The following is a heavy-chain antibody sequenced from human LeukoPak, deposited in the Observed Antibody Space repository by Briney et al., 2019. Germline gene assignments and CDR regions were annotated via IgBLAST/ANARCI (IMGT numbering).Heavy chain of an antibody. V-gene: IGHV3-48*01. CDR3: AREVSSYGYPIDYMDV. CDR1: GFTFSSYS. Sequence: GGSLRLSCAASGFTFSSYSMHWVRQAPGKGLEWVSWITSSATTTYYADSVKGRFTVSRDNAKNSLYLQMNSLRAEDSAVYYCAREVSSYGYPIDYMDVWGKGTTVTVSS. J-gene: IGHJ6*03. D-gene: IGHD5-18*01. CDR2: ITSSATTT.